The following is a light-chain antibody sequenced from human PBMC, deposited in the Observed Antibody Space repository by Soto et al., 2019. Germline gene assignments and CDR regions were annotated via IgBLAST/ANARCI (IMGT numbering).Light chain of an antibody. CDR2: EVN. V-gene: IGLV2-14*01. CDR3: SPYTSDNRDYV. J-gene: IGLJ1*01. Sequence: QSVLTQPASVSGSPGQSITISCTGTSSDVGAYTSVSWYQHHPGKAPKVIIYEVNKRPSGISNRFSGSKSVNTASLTISGLQPDDEAHYYCSPYTSDNRDYVFGTGTKVTVL. CDR1: SSDVGAYTS.